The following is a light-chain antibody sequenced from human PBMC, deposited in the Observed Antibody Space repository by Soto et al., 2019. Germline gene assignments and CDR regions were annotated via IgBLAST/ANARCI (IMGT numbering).Light chain of an antibody. CDR1: SSDVGAYDY. CDR3: SSYTTSTTLGV. Sequence: QSALTQPASVSGSPGQSITISCTGTSSDVGAYDYVSWYQHHPGKAPKLMIYDVTNRPSGVSNRFSGSKSGNTASLTISGLQAEDEADYYCSSYTTSTTLGVFGTGTKLTVL. CDR2: DVT. V-gene: IGLV2-14*03. J-gene: IGLJ1*01.